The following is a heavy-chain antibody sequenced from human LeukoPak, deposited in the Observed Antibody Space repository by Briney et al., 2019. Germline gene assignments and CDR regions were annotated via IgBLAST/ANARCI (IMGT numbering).Heavy chain of an antibody. J-gene: IGHJ4*02. CDR2: IYYSGST. CDR3: GRSGGYGSGISY. CDR1: GGSTSSYY. V-gene: IGHV4-59*01. Sequence: SETLSLTCTVSGGSTSSYYWSWIRQSPGKGLEWIGYIYYSGSTNYNPSLKSQVTLSVDTSKNQFSLQLRSLTAEDTAVYYCGRSGGYGSGISYWGQGTLVTVSS. D-gene: IGHD3-10*01.